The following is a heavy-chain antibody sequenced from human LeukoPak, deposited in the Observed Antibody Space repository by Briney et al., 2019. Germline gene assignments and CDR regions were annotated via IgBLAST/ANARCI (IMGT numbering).Heavy chain of an antibody. V-gene: IGHV3-43D*03. CDR3: AKDMAAYYYASGNIDY. J-gene: IGHJ4*02. D-gene: IGHD3-10*01. CDR1: GFTFDDYA. CDR2: ISWDGGGT. Sequence: GGSLRLSCAASGFTFDDYAMHWVRQAPGKGLEWVSLISWDGGGTYYADTVKGRFTISRDNSKNSLYLQMNSLRAEDTALYYCAKDMAAYYYASGNIDYWGQGTLVTVSS.